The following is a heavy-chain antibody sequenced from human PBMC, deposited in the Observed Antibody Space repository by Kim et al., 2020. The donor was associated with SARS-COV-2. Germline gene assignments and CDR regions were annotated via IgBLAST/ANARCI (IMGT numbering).Heavy chain of an antibody. D-gene: IGHD3-10*01. V-gene: IGHV1-8*01. CDR3: ATAPYYGSGSGRYYYGMDV. J-gene: IGHJ6*02. CDR2: MNPNSGNT. CDR1: GYTFTSYD. Sequence: ASVKVSCKASGYTFTSYDINWVRQATGQGLEWMGWMNPNSGNTGYAQKFQGRFTMTRNTSISTAYMELSSLRSEDTAVYYCATAPYYGSGSGRYYYGMDVWGQGTTVTVSS.